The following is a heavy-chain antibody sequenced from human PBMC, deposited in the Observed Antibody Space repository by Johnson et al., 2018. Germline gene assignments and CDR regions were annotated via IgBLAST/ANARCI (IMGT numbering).Heavy chain of an antibody. V-gene: IGHV3-9*01. CDR1: GFTFDDYA. CDR3: ARVREVYYYGLDV. CDR2: ISWNSGSI. J-gene: IGHJ6*02. Sequence: VQLVQSGGGLVQPGRSLRLSCAASGFTFDDYAMHWVRQAPGKGLEWVSGISWNSGSIGYADSVKGRFTISRDNARNSLYLQMSSLRAEGTAVYYCARVREVYYYGLDVWGQGTTVTVSS.